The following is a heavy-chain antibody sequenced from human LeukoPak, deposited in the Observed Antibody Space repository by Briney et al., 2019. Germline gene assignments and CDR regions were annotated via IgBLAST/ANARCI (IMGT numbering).Heavy chain of an antibody. CDR3: AKGVGGAGRIYYGMDV. CDR1: GFTFSSYA. V-gene: IGHV3-23*01. D-gene: IGHD3-10*01. J-gene: IGHJ6*02. Sequence: GGSLRLSCAASGFTFSSYAMSWVRQAPGKGREWVSAISGSGGSTYYADSVKGRFTISRDNSKNTLYLQMNSLRAEDTAVYYCAKGVGGAGRIYYGMDVWGQGTTVTVSS. CDR2: ISGSGGST.